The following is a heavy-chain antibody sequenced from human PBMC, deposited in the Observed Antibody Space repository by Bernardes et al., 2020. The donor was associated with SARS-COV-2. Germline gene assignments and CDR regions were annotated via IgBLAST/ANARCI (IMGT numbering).Heavy chain of an antibody. CDR2: INPNSGGT. V-gene: IGHV1-2*02. J-gene: IGHJ4*02. CDR3: ARDPSLSIAAHPDY. D-gene: IGHD6-6*01. Sequence: ASVKVSCKASGYTFTGYYMHCVRQAPGQGLEWMGLINPNSGGTNYAQKFQGRVTMTRDTSISTAYMELSRLRSDDTAVYYCARDPSLSIAAHPDYWGQGTLVTVSS. CDR1: GYTFTGYY.